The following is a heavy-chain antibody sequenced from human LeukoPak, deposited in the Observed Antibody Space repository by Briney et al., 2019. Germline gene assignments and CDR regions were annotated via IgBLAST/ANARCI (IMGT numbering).Heavy chain of an antibody. D-gene: IGHD3-10*01. V-gene: IGHV3-21*01. Sequence: GGSLRLSCAASGFTFSSYSMNWVRQAPGKGLEWVSSISSSSYIYYADSVKGRFTISRDNAKNSLYLQMNSLRAEDTAVYYCARDYSDYYGSGSYLACVWGQGTLVTVSS. CDR1: GFTFSSYS. CDR2: ISSSSYI. CDR3: ARDYSDYYGSGSYLACV. J-gene: IGHJ4*02.